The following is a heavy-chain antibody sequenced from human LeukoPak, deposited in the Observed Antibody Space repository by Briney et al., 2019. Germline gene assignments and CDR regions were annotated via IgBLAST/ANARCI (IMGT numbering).Heavy chain of an antibody. V-gene: IGHV3-43*01. CDR1: GFTFDDYT. Sequence: PGGSLRLSCAASGFTFDDYTMHWVRQAPGKGLEGVSLISWDGGSTYYADSVKGRFTISRDNSKNSLYLQMNSLRTEDTALYYCAKDRSGGTNYYYYGMDVWGQGTTVTVSS. D-gene: IGHD2-15*01. CDR3: AKDRSGGTNYYYYGMDV. CDR2: ISWDGGST. J-gene: IGHJ6*02.